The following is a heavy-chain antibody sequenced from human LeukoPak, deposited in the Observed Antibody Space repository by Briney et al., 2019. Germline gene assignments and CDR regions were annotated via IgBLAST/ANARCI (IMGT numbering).Heavy chain of an antibody. Sequence: GGPLRLSCAASGFTFRSYEMNWVRQAPGKGLEWVSYISSSGSTMYYADSVKGRFTISRDNAKNSLYLQMNSLRAEDTAVYYCATYYDSAGFDFDYWGQGTLVTVSS. D-gene: IGHD3-22*01. CDR1: GFTFRSYE. J-gene: IGHJ4*02. CDR2: ISSSGSTM. CDR3: ATYYDSAGFDFDY. V-gene: IGHV3-48*03.